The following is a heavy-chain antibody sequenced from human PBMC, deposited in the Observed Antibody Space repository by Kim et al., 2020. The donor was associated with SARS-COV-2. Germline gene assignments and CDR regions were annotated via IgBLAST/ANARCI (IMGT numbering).Heavy chain of an antibody. J-gene: IGHJ4*02. CDR3: ARGITMIVVAPFDY. Sequence: AASGKGRFTISRDNAKNSLYLQMNSLRAEDTAVYYCARGITMIVVAPFDYWGQGTLVTVSS. V-gene: IGHV3-48*03. D-gene: IGHD3-22*01.